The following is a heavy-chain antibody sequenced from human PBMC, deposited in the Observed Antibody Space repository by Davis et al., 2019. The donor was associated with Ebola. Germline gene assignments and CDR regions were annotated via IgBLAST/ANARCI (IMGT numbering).Heavy chain of an antibody. D-gene: IGHD3-16*01. CDR3: ARDRPLDFFFGDYYGMDV. CDR2: INAGNGNT. V-gene: IGHV1-3*01. J-gene: IGHJ6*02. CDR1: GYTFTSYA. Sequence: ASVKVSCKASGYTFTSYAIHWVRQAPGQRLEWMGWINAGNGNTKYLQKFQGRVTFTRDTSASTAYMELNSLRAEDTAVYYCARDRPLDFFFGDYYGMDVWGQGTTVTVSS.